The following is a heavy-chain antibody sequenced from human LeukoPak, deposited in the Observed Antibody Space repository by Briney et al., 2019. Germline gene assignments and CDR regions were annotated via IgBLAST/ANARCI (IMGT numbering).Heavy chain of an antibody. J-gene: IGHJ4*02. V-gene: IGHV4-59*11. D-gene: IGHD1-7*01. Sequence: SETLSLTCSVSGDSINDHFWNWIRQSPGKGLELIGEISGSGSTRYNPFLNSRVTISRDTSKNQFSLRLTSVTAADTAVYYCARDEGGTGTSDLGSWGQGTLVTVSS. CDR1: GDSINDHF. CDR3: ARDEGGTGTSDLGS. CDR2: ISGSGST.